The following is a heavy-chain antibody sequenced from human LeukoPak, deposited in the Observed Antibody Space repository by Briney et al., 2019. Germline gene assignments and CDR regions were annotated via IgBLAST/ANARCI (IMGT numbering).Heavy chain of an antibody. Sequence: SETLSLTCTVSGGSISSSSYYWGWIRQPPGTGLEWIGSIYYSGSTYYNPSLKSRVTISVDTSKNQFSLKLSSVTAADTAVYYCARDKLSGTTDYWGQGTLVTVSS. J-gene: IGHJ4*02. V-gene: IGHV4-39*07. CDR1: GGSISSSSYY. D-gene: IGHD1-7*01. CDR3: ARDKLSGTTDY. CDR2: IYYSGST.